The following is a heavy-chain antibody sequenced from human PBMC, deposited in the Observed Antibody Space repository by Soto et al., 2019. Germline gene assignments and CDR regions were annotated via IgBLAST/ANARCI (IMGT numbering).Heavy chain of an antibody. Sequence: GASVKVSCKASGGTFSSYAISWVRQAPGQGLEWMGGIIPIFGTANYAQKFQGRVTITADESTSTAYMELSSLRSEDTAVYYCARDGGPGSSSSLGYHYYGWDVGGKGPTVTVPS. CDR3: ARDGGPGSSSSLGYHYYGWDV. V-gene: IGHV1-69*13. CDR2: IIPIFGTA. J-gene: IGHJ6*04. CDR1: GGTFSSYA. D-gene: IGHD6-13*01.